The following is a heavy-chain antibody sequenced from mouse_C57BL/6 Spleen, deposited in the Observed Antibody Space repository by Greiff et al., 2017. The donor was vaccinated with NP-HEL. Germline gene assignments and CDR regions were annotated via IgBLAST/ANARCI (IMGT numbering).Heavy chain of an antibody. CDR3: ARHDYDAY. CDR2: IDPNSGGT. Sequence: QVHVKQPGAELVKPGASVKLSCKASGYTFTSYWMHWVKQRPGRGLEWIGRIDPNSGGTKYNEKFKSKATLTVDKPSSTAYMQLSSLTSEDSAVYYCARHDYDAYWGQGTLVTVSA. J-gene: IGHJ3*01. V-gene: IGHV1-72*01. CDR1: GYTFTSYW. D-gene: IGHD2-4*01.